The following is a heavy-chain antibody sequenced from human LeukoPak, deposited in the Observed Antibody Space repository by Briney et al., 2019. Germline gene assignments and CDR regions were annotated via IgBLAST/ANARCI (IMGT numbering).Heavy chain of an antibody. J-gene: IGHJ6*03. CDR3: AREAPSGYMDV. Sequence: SETLSLTCAVSGGSISSFYWSWIRQPPGKGLEWIGYIYTSESTHYNPSLKSRVTITVDTSKNQSSLKLSSLTAADTAVYYCAREAPSGYMDVWGKGTTVTVSS. CDR2: IYTSEST. CDR1: GGSISSFY. D-gene: IGHD3-10*01. V-gene: IGHV4-4*09.